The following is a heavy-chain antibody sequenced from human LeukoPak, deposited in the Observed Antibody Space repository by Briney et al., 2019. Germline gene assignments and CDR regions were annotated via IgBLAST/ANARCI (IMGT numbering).Heavy chain of an antibody. CDR3: ARARPHGGWLLYHAFDI. CDR1: GGSISSYY. Sequence: SETLSLTCTVSGGSISSYYWSWFRQPQGKGLEWIGYIYYSGSTNYNPSLKSRVTISVDTSKNQFSLKLSSVTAADTAVYYCARARPHGGWLLYHAFDIWRQGTMVTVSS. CDR2: IYYSGST. V-gene: IGHV4-59*01. J-gene: IGHJ3*02. D-gene: IGHD3-3*01.